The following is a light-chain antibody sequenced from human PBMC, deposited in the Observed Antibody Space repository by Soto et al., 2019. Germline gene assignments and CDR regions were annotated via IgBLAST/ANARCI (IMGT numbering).Light chain of an antibody. J-gene: IGLJ3*02. Sequence: QSALTQPPSASGSPGQSVTISCTGTSSDVGGYDYVSWYQQHPGKAPKLMIYEVTIRPSGVSDRFSGSKSGNTASLTVSGLQAEDEADYYCAIWYSSTRVFGGGTKLTVL. CDR1: SSDVGGYDY. V-gene: IGLV2-8*01. CDR3: AIWYSSTRV. CDR2: EVT.